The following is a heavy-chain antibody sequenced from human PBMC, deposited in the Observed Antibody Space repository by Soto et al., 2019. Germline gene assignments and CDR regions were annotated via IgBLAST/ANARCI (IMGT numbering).Heavy chain of an antibody. CDR3: ARDLVGATFGRYGLDV. J-gene: IGHJ6*02. CDR1: GYTFSNYG. CDR2: IIPHNGDT. D-gene: IGHD1-26*01. Sequence: ASGKVSCKASGYTFSNYGITWVRQAPGQGLEWMGWIIPHNGDTKYAQRLQGRVTMTADTSTSTAYMELRSLSSDDTAVFYCARDLVGATFGRYGLDVWGQGTTVTVS. V-gene: IGHV1-18*04.